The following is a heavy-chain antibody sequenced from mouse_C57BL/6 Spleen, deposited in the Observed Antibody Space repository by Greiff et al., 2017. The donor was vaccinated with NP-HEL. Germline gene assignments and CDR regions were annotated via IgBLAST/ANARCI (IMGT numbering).Heavy chain of an antibody. V-gene: IGHV5-12*01. CDR2: ISNGGGST. Sequence: DVQLQESGGGLVQPGGSLKLSCAASGFTFSDYYMYWVRQTPEKRLEWVAYISNGGGSTYYPDTVKGRFTISRDNAKNTLYLQMSRLKSEDTAMYYCARQYGYDGSPCAYWGQGTLVTVSA. J-gene: IGHJ3*01. CDR3: ARQYGYDGSPCAY. CDR1: GFTFSDYY. D-gene: IGHD2-2*01.